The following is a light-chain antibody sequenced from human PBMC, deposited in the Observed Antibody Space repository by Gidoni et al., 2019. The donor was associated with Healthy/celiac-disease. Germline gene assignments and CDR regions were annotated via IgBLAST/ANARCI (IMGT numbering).Light chain of an antibody. CDR3: QQYGSSPPIT. Sequence: EFVLTQSPGTLSLSPGDRATLSCRASQSVSSSYLAWYQQKPGQAPRLRIYGASSRATGIPDRFSGSGSGTDFTLTISRLEPEDFAVYYCQQYGSSPPITFGQGTRLEIK. CDR2: GAS. CDR1: QSVSSSY. V-gene: IGKV3-20*01. J-gene: IGKJ5*01.